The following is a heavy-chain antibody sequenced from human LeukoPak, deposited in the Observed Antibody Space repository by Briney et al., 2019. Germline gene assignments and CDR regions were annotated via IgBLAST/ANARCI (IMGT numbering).Heavy chain of an antibody. V-gene: IGHV1-69*04. D-gene: IGHD3-9*01. CDR3: ARDRWRYVDWSPGSGMDV. J-gene: IGHJ6*02. Sequence: AVTVTCKASGGTFSNYAISWLGQAPAQGREWMGMIIPILGIANYAQKFQGRVTITADKSTSTAYMELSSLRSEDTAVYYCARDRWRYVDWSPGSGMDVWGQGTTVTVSS. CDR1: GGTFSNYA. CDR2: IIPILGIA.